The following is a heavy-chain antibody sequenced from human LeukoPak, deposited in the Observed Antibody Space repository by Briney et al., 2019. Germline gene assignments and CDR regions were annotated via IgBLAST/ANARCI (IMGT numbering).Heavy chain of an antibody. CDR2: IYYSGST. Sequence: SETLSLTCTVSGGSISSYYWSWIRQPPGKGLEWIGYIYYSGSTNYNPSLKSRVTISVDTSKNQFSLKLCSVTAADTAVYYCARGLLSYYYDSSGYYFDYWGQGTLVTVSS. V-gene: IGHV4-59*01. D-gene: IGHD3-22*01. CDR1: GGSISSYY. CDR3: ARGLLSYYYDSSGYYFDY. J-gene: IGHJ4*02.